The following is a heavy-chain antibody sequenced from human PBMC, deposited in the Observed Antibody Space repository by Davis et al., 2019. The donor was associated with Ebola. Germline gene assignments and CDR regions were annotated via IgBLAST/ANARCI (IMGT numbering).Heavy chain of an antibody. CDR2: MNPNSGNT. J-gene: IGHJ4*02. CDR1: GYTFTSYD. D-gene: IGHD3-10*01. CDR3: ARAPAWSQINYYCFDY. Sequence: ASVKVSCKASGYTFTSYDINWVRQAPGQGLEWMGWMNPNSGNTDYAQKFQGRVTMTRNTSISTAYMELSSLRSEDTAVYYCARAPAWSQINYYCFDYWGQGTLVTVSS. V-gene: IGHV1-8*01.